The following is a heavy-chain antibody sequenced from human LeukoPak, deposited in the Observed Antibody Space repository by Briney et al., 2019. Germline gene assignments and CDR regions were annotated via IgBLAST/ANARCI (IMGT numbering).Heavy chain of an antibody. D-gene: IGHD4-23*01. Sequence: PGGSLRLSCAASGFTFSSYAMHWVRQAPGKGLEWVAVISYDGSNKYYADSVKGRFTISRDNSKNTLYLQMNSLRAEDTAVYYCARSRLGNSVWFDPWGQGTLVTVSS. CDR3: ARSRLGNSVWFDP. J-gene: IGHJ5*02. V-gene: IGHV3-30-3*01. CDR1: GFTFSSYA. CDR2: ISYDGSNK.